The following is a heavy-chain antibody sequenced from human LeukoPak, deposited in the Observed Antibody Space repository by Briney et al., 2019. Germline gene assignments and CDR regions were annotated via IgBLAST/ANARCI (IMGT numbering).Heavy chain of an antibody. J-gene: IGHJ3*02. CDR1: GFTFSSHA. CDR2: ISGSGGST. CDR3: AKDRTGGYSSSWDDAFDI. V-gene: IGHV3-23*01. D-gene: IGHD6-13*01. Sequence: GGSLRLSCAASGFTFSSHAMSWVRQAPGKGLEWVSAISGSGGSTYYADSVKGRFTISRDNSKNTLYLQMNSLRAEDTAVYYCAKDRTGGYSSSWDDAFDIWGQGTMVTVSS.